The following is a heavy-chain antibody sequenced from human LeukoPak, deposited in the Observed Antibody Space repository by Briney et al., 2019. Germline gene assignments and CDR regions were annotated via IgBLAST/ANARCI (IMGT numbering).Heavy chain of an antibody. CDR2: IYHSGST. D-gene: IGHD5-18*01. Sequence: SETLSLTCAVSGGSIRSGGYSWSWIRQPPGKGLEWIGYIYHSGSTYYNPSLKSRVTISVDRSKNQFSLKLSSVTAADTAVYYCARDEEYSYGPGAFDIWGQGTIVTVSS. CDR1: GGSIRSGGYS. V-gene: IGHV4-30-2*01. CDR3: ARDEEYSYGPGAFDI. J-gene: IGHJ3*02.